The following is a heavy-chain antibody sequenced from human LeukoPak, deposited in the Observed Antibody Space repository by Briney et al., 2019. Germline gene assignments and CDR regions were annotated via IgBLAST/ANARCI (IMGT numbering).Heavy chain of an antibody. CDR2: ISSSGSTI. V-gene: IGHV3-48*03. CDR3: ARDSSGSGSPLFDP. D-gene: IGHD3-10*01. J-gene: IGHJ5*02. Sequence: GGSLRLSCAASGFTFSSYEMNWVRQAPGQGLEWVSYISSSGSTIYYADSVKGRFTISRDNAKNSLYLQMNSLRAEDTAVYYCARDSSGSGSPLFDPWGQGTLVTVSS. CDR1: GFTFSSYE.